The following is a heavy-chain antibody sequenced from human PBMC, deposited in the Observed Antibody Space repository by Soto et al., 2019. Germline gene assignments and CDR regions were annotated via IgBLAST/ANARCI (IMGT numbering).Heavy chain of an antibody. Sequence: SETLSLTCAVSGYSISSGYYWGWIRQPPGKGLEWIGSIYHSGSTYYNPSLKSRVTISVDTSKNQFSLKLSSVTAADTAVYYCARVPDYCDSSGYYYPYYFDYWGQGTLVTVSS. CDR3: ARVPDYCDSSGYYYPYYFDY. V-gene: IGHV4-38-2*01. J-gene: IGHJ4*02. D-gene: IGHD3-22*01. CDR2: IYHSGST. CDR1: GYSISSGYY.